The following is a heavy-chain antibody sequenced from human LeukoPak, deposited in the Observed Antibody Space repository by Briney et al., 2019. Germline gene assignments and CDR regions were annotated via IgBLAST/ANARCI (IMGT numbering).Heavy chain of an antibody. CDR1: GFTFSSYS. D-gene: IGHD6-13*01. CDR2: ISSSSSYI. CDR3: ARGNIAAAGKGFDY. Sequence: PGGSPRLSCAASGFTFSSYSMNWVRQAPRKGLEWVSSISSSSSYIYYADSVKGRFTISRDNAKNLLYLQMNSLRAEDTAVYYCARGNIAAAGKGFDYWGQGTLVTVSS. J-gene: IGHJ4*02. V-gene: IGHV3-21*01.